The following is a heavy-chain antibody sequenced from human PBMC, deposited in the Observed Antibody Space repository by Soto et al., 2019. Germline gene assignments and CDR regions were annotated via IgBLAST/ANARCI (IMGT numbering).Heavy chain of an antibody. V-gene: IGHV4-59*01. CDR2: IYYSGST. D-gene: IGHD6-6*01. CDR1: GGSISGYY. CDR3: AGTAAPNWFDP. Sequence: PSETLSLTCTVSGGSISGYYWGWIRQPPGKGLEWIGYIYYSGSTNYNPSLKSRVTISVDTSKNQFSLKLSSVTAADTAVYYCAGTAAPNWFDPWGQGTLVTVSS. J-gene: IGHJ5*02.